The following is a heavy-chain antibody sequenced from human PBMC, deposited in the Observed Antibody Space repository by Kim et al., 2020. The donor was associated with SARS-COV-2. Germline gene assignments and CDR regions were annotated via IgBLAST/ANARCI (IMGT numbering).Heavy chain of an antibody. D-gene: IGHD3-9*01. Sequence: SETLSLTCTVSGGSISSYYWSWIRQPPGKGLEWIGYIYYSGSTNYNPSLKSRVTISVDTSKNQFSLKLSSVTAADTAVYYCARGGLRYFDWLLKYYYYGMDVWGQGTTVTVSS. V-gene: IGHV4-59*01. CDR1: GGSISSYY. J-gene: IGHJ6*02. CDR2: IYYSGST. CDR3: ARGGLRYFDWLLKYYYYGMDV.